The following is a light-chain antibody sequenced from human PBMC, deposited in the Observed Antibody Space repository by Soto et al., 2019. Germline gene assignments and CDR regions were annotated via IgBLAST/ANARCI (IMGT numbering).Light chain of an antibody. V-gene: IGKV3-20*01. CDR3: QQYGRSPPYT. J-gene: IGKJ2*01. Sequence: EIVLTQSPCTLSLSPGERATLSCRASQSVSSSSLAWYQQKPGQAPRLLIYGASSRATGIPDNFSGSGSGTDFTLPISSLEPEDFAVYYCQQYGRSPPYTFGQGTKLEIK. CDR2: GAS. CDR1: QSVSSSS.